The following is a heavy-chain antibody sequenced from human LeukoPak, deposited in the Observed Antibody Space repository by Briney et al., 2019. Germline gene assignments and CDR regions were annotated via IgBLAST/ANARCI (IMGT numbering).Heavy chain of an antibody. CDR2: ISWNSGSI. J-gene: IGHJ5*02. D-gene: IGHD2/OR15-2a*01. Sequence: PGRSLRLSCAASGFTFDDYAMHWVRQAPGKGLEWVSGISWNSGSIGYADSVKGRFTISRDNAKNSLYLQMNSLRAEDTALYYCAKTEYGPFDPWGQGTLVTVSS. CDR1: GFTFDDYA. V-gene: IGHV3-9*01. CDR3: AKTEYGPFDP.